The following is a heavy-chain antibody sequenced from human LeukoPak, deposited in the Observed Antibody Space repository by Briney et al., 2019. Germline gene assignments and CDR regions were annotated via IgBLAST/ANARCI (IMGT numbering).Heavy chain of an antibody. J-gene: IGHJ4*02. CDR1: GFIFSNSS. D-gene: IGHD2-21*02. V-gene: IGHV3-21*04. Sequence: GGSLRLSCTASGFIFSNSSMNWVRQAPGRGLEWVASISGSATYIYYADSMKGRFTISRDNSKNTLPLQVNSLRAEDTAVYYCAKDLWSVVTLTLDYWGQGTLVTVSS. CDR3: AKDLWSVVTLTLDY. CDR2: ISGSATYI.